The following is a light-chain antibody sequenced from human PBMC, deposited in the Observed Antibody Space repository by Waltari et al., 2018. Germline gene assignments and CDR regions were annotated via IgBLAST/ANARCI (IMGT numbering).Light chain of an antibody. CDR2: KAS. V-gene: IGKV1-5*03. J-gene: IGKJ1*01. CDR1: QSIYTW. Sequence: DIQMTQSPSTLSASVGDRVTITCRASQSIYTWLAWYQQKPGKAPKVLISKASTLKSGVPSRFSGSGSGTEFTLTISSLQPDEFATYYCQQYNGYSRTFGQGTKVEIK. CDR3: QQYNGYSRT.